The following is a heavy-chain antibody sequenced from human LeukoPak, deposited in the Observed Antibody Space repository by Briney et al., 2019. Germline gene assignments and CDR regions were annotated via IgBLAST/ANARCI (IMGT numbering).Heavy chain of an antibody. CDR1: GFTFSSYA. J-gene: IGHJ4*02. CDR3: ARDRHYYDSSGYYCY. CDR2: ISYDGSNK. V-gene: IGHV3-30*04. D-gene: IGHD3-22*01. Sequence: PGGSLRLSCAASGFTFSSYAMHWVRQAPGKGLEWVAVISYDGSNKYYADSVKGRFTISRDNSKNTLYLQMNSLRAEDTAAYYCARDRHYYDSSGYYCYWGQGTLVTVSS.